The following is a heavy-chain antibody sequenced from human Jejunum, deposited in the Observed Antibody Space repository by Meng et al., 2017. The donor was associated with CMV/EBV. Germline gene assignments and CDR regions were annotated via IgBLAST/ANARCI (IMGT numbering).Heavy chain of an antibody. J-gene: IGHJ4*02. CDR3: VKGLYATGWYAFDS. V-gene: IGHV3-9*01. D-gene: IGHD6-19*01. Sequence: GFIFDEYAMHWFRQAPGKGLEWVSGINWNGGSVAYADSLKGRFTISRDNAQNSLYLQMNSLRADDTALYYCVKGLYATGWYAFDSWGRGALVTVSS. CDR2: INWNGGSV. CDR1: GFIFDEYA.